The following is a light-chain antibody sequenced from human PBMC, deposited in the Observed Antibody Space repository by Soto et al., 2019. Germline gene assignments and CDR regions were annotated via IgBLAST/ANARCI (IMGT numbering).Light chain of an antibody. J-gene: IGLJ3*02. Sequence: QSALTQSPSASASLGASVKLTCTLSSGHSSYAIAWHQQQPEKGPRYLMKLNSDGSHSKGDGIPDRFSGSSSGAERYLTISSLQFEDEADYYCQTWGTGIWVFGGGTKLTVL. CDR3: QTWGTGIWV. V-gene: IGLV4-69*01. CDR1: SGHSSYA. CDR2: LNSDGSH.